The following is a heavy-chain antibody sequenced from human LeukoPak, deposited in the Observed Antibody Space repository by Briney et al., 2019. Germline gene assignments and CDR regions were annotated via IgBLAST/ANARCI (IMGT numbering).Heavy chain of an antibody. V-gene: IGHV4-39*01. CDR1: GGSISSSSYY. CDR2: IYYSGST. Sequence: PSETLSLTCTVSGGSISSSSYYWGWIHQPPGKGLEWIGSIYYSGSTYCNPSLKSRVTISVDTSKNQFSLKLSSVTAADTAVYYCASPPYYYDSSGSFDYWGQGTLVTVSS. J-gene: IGHJ4*02. D-gene: IGHD3-22*01. CDR3: ASPPYYYDSSGSFDY.